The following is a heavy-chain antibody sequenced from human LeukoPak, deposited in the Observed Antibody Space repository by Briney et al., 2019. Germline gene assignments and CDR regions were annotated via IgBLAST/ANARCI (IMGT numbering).Heavy chain of an antibody. CDR2: ISAYNGNT. J-gene: IGHJ4*02. CDR3: ASVLPGGWWYFDY. Sequence: GASVKVSCKASGYTFTSYGISWVRQAPGQGLEWMGWISAYNGNTNYAQKLQGRVTMTTDTSTSTAYIELRSLRSDDTAVYYCASVLPGGWWYFDYWGQGTLVTVSS. CDR1: GYTFTSYG. D-gene: IGHD2-8*02. V-gene: IGHV1-18*04.